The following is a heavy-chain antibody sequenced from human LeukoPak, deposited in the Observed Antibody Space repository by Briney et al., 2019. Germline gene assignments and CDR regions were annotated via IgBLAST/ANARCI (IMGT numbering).Heavy chain of an antibody. CDR2: IYYSGST. V-gene: IGHV4-39*01. J-gene: IGHJ5*02. CDR1: GGSISSSSYY. CDR3: AHGGSGSYYNNWFDP. Sequence: SETLSLTCTVSGGSISSSSYYWGWIRQPPGKGLEWIGSIYYSGSTYYNSSLKSRVTISVDTSKNQFFLKLSSVTAADTAVYYCAHGGSGSYYNNWFDPWGQGTLVTVSS. D-gene: IGHD3-10*01.